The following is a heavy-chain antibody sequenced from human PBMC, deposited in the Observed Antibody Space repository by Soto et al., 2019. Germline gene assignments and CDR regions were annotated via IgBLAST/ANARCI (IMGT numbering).Heavy chain of an antibody. Sequence: SETLSLTCTVSGGSISSDDYYWSWIRQHPGKGLEWIGYIHYSGSTSYNPSLKSRVSTSVDTSKGQFSLKLSSVTAADTAVYYCARESLAYCGGDCYSSPFDYWGQGVLVTVSS. CDR1: GGSISSDDYY. J-gene: IGHJ4*02. CDR3: ARESLAYCGGDCYSSPFDY. CDR2: IHYSGST. V-gene: IGHV4-31*03. D-gene: IGHD2-21*02.